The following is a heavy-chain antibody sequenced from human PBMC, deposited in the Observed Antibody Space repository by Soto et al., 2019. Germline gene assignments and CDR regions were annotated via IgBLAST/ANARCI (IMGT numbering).Heavy chain of an antibody. Sequence: ASVKVSCKDSGGLFSSFAISWVRQAPGQGLEWMGGIIPVFGTTNYAQKFQDRVTITADESTNTAYMELSSLRSDDTAMYYCARGGGPYVWFNEFWGQGTQVTVSS. D-gene: IGHD3-16*01. CDR2: IIPVFGTT. J-gene: IGHJ4*02. V-gene: IGHV1-69*13. CDR1: GGLFSSFA. CDR3: ARGGGPYVWFNEF.